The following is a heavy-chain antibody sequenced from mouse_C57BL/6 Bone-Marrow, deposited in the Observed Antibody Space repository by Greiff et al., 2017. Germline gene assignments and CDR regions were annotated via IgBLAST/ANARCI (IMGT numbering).Heavy chain of an antibody. D-gene: IGHD1-1*01. CDR3: TTFSYYGSSLYWYFDV. CDR2: IDPEDGDT. CDR1: GFNIKDYY. Sequence: VHVKQSGAELVRPGASVKLSCTASGFNIKDYYMHWVKQRPEQGLEWIGRIDPEDGDTEYAPKFQGKATMTADTSSNTAYLQLSSLTSEDTAVYYCTTFSYYGSSLYWYFDVWGTGTTVTVSS. J-gene: IGHJ1*03. V-gene: IGHV14-1*01.